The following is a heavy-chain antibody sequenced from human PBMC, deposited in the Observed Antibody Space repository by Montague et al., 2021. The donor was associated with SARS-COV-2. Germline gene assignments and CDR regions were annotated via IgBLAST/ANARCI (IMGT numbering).Heavy chain of an antibody. CDR3: AREDYSNAWFDP. J-gene: IGHJ5*02. V-gene: IGHV4-59*01. Sequence: SETLSLTCTVSGGSISSYCWSWIRQPPGKGLEWIGYIYYSGSTNYNPSLKSRVTISVDTSKNQFSLKLSSVTAADTAVYYCAREDYSNAWFDPWGQGTLVTVSS. D-gene: IGHD4-11*01. CDR2: IYYSGST. CDR1: GGSISSYC.